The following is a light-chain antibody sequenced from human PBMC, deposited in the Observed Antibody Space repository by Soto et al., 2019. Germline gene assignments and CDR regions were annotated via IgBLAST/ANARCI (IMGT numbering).Light chain of an antibody. CDR3: QQYGDSPVT. CDR2: DAS. J-gene: IGKJ1*01. V-gene: IGKV3-20*01. CDR1: QSVNFY. Sequence: EIVLTQSPGSLSLSPGERATLSYRASQSVNFYLAWYQQEPGQAPRLIISDASSRATDVPDRFSGSGYGTDFSLTSSRLEPEDFAVDYFQQYGDSPVTFGQGTKVDIK.